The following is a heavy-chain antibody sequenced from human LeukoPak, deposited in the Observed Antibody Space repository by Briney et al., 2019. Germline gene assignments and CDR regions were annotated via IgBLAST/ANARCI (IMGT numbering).Heavy chain of an antibody. CDR3: ATTESRYNWNVPFTFDY. D-gene: IGHD1-1*01. CDR1: GGTFSSYA. V-gene: IGHV1-69*05. CDR2: IIPIFGTA. J-gene: IGHJ4*02. Sequence: SVKVSCKASGGTFSSYAISWVRQAPGQGLEWMGRIIPIFGTANYAQKFQGSVTITTDESTSTAYMELSSLRSEDTAVYYCATTESRYNWNVPFTFDYWGQGTLVTVSS.